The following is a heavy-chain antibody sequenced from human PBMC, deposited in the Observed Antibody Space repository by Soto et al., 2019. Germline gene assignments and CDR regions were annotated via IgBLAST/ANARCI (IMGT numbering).Heavy chain of an antibody. Sequence: ASVKVSCKASGYTFTSYAMHWVRQAPGQMLEWMGWINAGNGNTKYSQKFQGRVTITRDTSASTAYMELSSLRSEDTAVYYCARDSLPYQLLAYNWFDPWGQGTLVTVSS. J-gene: IGHJ5*02. CDR1: GYTFTSYA. D-gene: IGHD2-2*01. CDR2: INAGNGNT. CDR3: ARDSLPYQLLAYNWFDP. V-gene: IGHV1-3*01.